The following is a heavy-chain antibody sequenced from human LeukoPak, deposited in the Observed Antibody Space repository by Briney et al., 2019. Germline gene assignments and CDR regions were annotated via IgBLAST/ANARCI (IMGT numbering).Heavy chain of an antibody. Sequence: GGSLRLSCAVSGFAFRSYGMSWVRQAPGKGLEWVSAISGSGDSTYYADSVKGRFTISRDNSKNTLYLQVSSLRAEDTAIYYCAKNRGVLRNFDCYDYWGQGTLVTVSS. CDR2: ISGSGDST. CDR3: AKNRGVLRNFDCYDY. J-gene: IGHJ4*02. D-gene: IGHD3-9*01. CDR1: GFAFRSYG. V-gene: IGHV3-23*01.